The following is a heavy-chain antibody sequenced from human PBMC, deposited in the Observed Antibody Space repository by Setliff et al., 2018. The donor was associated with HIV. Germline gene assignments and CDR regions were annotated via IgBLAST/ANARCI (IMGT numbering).Heavy chain of an antibody. CDR1: GYTFSRYY. J-gene: IGHJ4*02. Sequence: ASVKVSCKASGYTFSRYYMHWVRQAPGQGLEWMGRINPNGGSRSYAQKFQGRVTMTRDTSTNTVYMELSSLRSEDTAVYYCARFSSSWPYYFDYWGQGMLVTVSS. D-gene: IGHD6-13*01. CDR2: INPNGGSR. V-gene: IGHV1-46*01. CDR3: ARFSSSWPYYFDY.